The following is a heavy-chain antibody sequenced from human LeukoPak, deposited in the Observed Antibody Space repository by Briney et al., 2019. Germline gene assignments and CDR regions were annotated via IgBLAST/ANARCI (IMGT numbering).Heavy chain of an antibody. J-gene: IGHJ4*02. D-gene: IGHD3-10*01. CDR2: ISAYNGNT. CDR1: GYTFTSYG. CDR3: ARGSPINMVRGVIPPFEL. Sequence: GASVKVSCKASGYTFTSYGISWVRQAPGQGLEWMGWISAYNGNTNYAQKLQGRVTMARDTSISTAYMELSRLRSDDTAVYYCARGSPINMVRGVIPPFELWGQGTLVTVSS. V-gene: IGHV1-18*01.